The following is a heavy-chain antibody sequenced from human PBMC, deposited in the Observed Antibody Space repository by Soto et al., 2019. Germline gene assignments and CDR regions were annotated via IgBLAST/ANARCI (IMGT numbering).Heavy chain of an antibody. CDR3: ARGARSYYYFDC. J-gene: IGHJ4*02. CDR1: GFTFSNYW. V-gene: IGHV3-74*01. CDR2: INGDGSST. Sequence: EVQLVESGGGLVQPGGSLRLSCVASGFTFSNYWIHWVRQAPGKGLVWVSRINGDGSSTNYADSVKGQFTISRDNAKNTVYLQMNSLRVEDTAVYYCARGARSYYYFDCWGQGTLVTVSS. D-gene: IGHD1-26*01.